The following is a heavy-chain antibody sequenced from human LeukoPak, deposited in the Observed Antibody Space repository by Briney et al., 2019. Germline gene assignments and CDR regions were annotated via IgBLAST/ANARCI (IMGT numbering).Heavy chain of an antibody. D-gene: IGHD3-22*01. CDR3: ARDRYYYDSSGYYPYYYYYYMDV. Sequence: SETLSLTCTVSGGSISSSSHYWGWIRQPPGKGLEWIGSIYSSGSTYYNPSLKSRVTISVDTSKNQFSLKLSSVTAADTAVYYCARDRYYYDSSGYYPYYYYYYMDVWGKGTTVTISS. CDR2: IYSSGST. J-gene: IGHJ6*03. CDR1: GGSISSSSHY. V-gene: IGHV4-39*07.